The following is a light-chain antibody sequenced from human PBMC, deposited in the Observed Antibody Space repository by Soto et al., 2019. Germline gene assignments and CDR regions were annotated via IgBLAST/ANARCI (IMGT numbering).Light chain of an antibody. CDR1: QSISTY. Sequence: DIQMTQSPCSLSASVGDRVTITCRASQSISTYLIWYQQKPGKAPKLLIYATSSLQSGVPSRFSGSGSGTDFTLTISSLQPEDFATYYCQQSYSTPPGTFGQGTKVDIK. J-gene: IGKJ1*01. CDR3: QQSYSTPPGT. CDR2: ATS. V-gene: IGKV1-39*01.